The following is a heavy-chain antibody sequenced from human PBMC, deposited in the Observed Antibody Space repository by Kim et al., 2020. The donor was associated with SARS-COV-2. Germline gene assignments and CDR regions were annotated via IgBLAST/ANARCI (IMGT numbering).Heavy chain of an antibody. CDR3: AREGDDYGDYVGVFSWFDP. D-gene: IGHD4-17*01. CDR1: GGSISSGGYY. J-gene: IGHJ5*02. CDR2: IYYSGST. Sequence: SETLSLTCTVSGGSISSGGYYWSWIRQHPGKGLEWIGYIYYSGSTYYNPSLKSRVTISVDTSKNQFSLKLSSVTAADTAVYYCAREGDDYGDYVGVFSWFDPWGQGTLVTVSS. V-gene: IGHV4-31*03.